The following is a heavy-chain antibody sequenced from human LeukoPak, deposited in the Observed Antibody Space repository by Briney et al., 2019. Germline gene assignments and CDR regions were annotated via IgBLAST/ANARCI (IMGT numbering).Heavy chain of an antibody. CDR1: GYTFTSYD. CDR3: ARTAPIWSGYFSYWFDP. J-gene: IGHJ5*02. V-gene: IGHV1-8*01. Sequence: ASVKVSCKASGYTFTSYDINWVRQATGQGREWMGWMNPNSGKKGYPQKFQGRVTMTRNTSISIAYMELSSLRSEDTAVYYCARTAPIWSGYFSYWFDPWGQGTLVTVSS. D-gene: IGHD3-3*01. CDR2: MNPNSGKK.